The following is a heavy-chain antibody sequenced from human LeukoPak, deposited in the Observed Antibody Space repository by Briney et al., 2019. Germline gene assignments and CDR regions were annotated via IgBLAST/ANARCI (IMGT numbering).Heavy chain of an antibody. CDR1: GFTFSDYY. CDR3: VSLDLGAYYYYMDV. CDR2: ISSSGSII. Sequence: PGGSLRLSCAASGFTFSDYYMSWIRQAPGKGLEWVSYISSSGSIIYYADSVKGRFTISRDNAKNSMYLQMNSLRAEDTAVYYCVSLDLGAYYYYMDVWGKGTTVTVSS. V-gene: IGHV3-11*04. J-gene: IGHJ6*03. D-gene: IGHD3-16*01.